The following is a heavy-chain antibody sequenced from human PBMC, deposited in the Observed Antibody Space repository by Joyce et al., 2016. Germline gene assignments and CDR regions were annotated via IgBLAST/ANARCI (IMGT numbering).Heavy chain of an antibody. CDR3: ARRPRTGDGLYFDS. D-gene: IGHD7-27*01. J-gene: IGHJ4*02. Sequence: QLQLQESGPGLVKPSETLSLTCTVSGGSISSSSYYWGWIRQSPGKGLEWIGNIYYSGNPYYNPSLNSRVTISVDTSKNQFSLKLNSVTAADTAVYYCARRPRTGDGLYFDSWGQGTLVTVSS. CDR2: IYYSGNP. V-gene: IGHV4-39*01. CDR1: GGSISSSSYY.